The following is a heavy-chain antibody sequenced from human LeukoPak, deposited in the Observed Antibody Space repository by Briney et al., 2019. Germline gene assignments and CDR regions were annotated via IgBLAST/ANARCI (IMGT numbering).Heavy chain of an antibody. V-gene: IGHV1-69*01. J-gene: IGHJ3*02. CDR1: GGTFSSYA. CDR2: IIPIFGTA. D-gene: IGHD3-22*01. Sequence: ASVKVSCKASGGTFSSYAISWVRQAPGQGLEWMGGIIPIFGTANYAQKFQGRVTITADESTSTAYMELSSLRSEDTAVYYCASDTDYYDSSGHGATFDIWGQGTMVTVSS. CDR3: ASDTDYYDSSGHGATFDI.